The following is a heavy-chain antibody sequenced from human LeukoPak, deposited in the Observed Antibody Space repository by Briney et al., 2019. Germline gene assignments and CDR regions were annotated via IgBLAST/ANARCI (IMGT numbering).Heavy chain of an antibody. CDR1: GGSISSSSYY. CDR3: ARGKWELLLPVYYFDY. V-gene: IGHV4-39*07. Sequence: PSETLSLTCTVSGGSISSSSYYWGWIRQPPGKGLEWIGSIYYSGSTNYNPSLKSRVTISVDTSKNQFSLKLSSVTAADTAVYYCARGKWELLLPVYYFDYWGQGTLVTVSS. CDR2: IYYSGST. D-gene: IGHD1-26*01. J-gene: IGHJ4*02.